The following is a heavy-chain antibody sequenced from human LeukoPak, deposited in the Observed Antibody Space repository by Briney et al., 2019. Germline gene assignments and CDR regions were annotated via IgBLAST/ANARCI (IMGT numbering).Heavy chain of an antibody. D-gene: IGHD2-21*01. Sequence: GGSLRLSCAASGFTFSSYSMNWVRQAPGKGLEWVSIIYSGGSTYYADSVKGRFTISRDNSNNTLYLQMNSLRAEDTAVYYCARYSDWYFDLWGRGTLVTVSS. J-gene: IGHJ2*01. CDR3: ARYSDWYFDL. CDR1: GFTFSSYS. V-gene: IGHV3-53*01. CDR2: IYSGGST.